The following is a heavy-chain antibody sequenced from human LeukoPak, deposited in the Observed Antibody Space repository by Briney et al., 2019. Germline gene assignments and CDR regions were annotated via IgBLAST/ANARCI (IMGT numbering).Heavy chain of an antibody. CDR1: GFSLNGYW. CDR3: IREIQVRASASLGY. V-gene: IGHV3-74*01. D-gene: IGHD2-2*01. J-gene: IGHJ4*01. Sequence: GGSLSLSCAASGFSLNGYWMHWVRQAAGKGLVWVARMNSAGTSINYADSVKGRFTISRDNAGNALYLHMSSLRADDTAIYYCIREIQVRASASLGYWGQGTLVTVSS. CDR2: MNSAGTSI.